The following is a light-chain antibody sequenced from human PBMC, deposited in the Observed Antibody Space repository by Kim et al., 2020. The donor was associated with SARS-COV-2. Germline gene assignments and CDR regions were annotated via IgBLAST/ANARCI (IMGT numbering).Light chain of an antibody. CDR2: GAS. V-gene: IGKV3-20*01. J-gene: IGKJ5*01. CDR1: QSVSNSY. Sequence: SPGERATLSCRASQSVSNSYLAWYQQNAGQAPRLLIDGASKRASGIPDRFSGSGSGTDFTLTISRLEPEDFAVYYCQQYGSSRITFGQGTRLEIK. CDR3: QQYGSSRIT.